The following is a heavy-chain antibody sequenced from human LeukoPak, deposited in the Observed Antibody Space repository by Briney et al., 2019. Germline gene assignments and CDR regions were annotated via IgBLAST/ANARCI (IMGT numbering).Heavy chain of an antibody. D-gene: IGHD5-24*01. J-gene: IGHJ4*02. CDR1: GYTFTSYA. CDR2: INTNTGNP. Sequence: ASVKVPCKASGYTFTSYAMNWVRQAPGQGLEWMGWINTNTGNPTYAQGFTGRFVFSLDTSVSTAYLQISSLKAEDTAVYYCARGLRRQDGYNPVVAYWGQGTLVTVSS. CDR3: ARGLRRQDGYNPVVAY. V-gene: IGHV7-4-1*02.